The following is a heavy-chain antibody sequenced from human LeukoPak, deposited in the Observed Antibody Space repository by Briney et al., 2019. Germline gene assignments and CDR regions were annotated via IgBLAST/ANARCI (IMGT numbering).Heavy chain of an antibody. D-gene: IGHD6-6*01. CDR1: GFTFSSYT. Sequence: GGSLRLSCAASGFTFSSYTMNWVRQAPGKGLEWVSSIRSSGSYIFYADSVKGRFTISRDNAENSLYLQMNSLRAEDTAVYYCAREYSSSSDYWGQGTLVTVSS. V-gene: IGHV3-21*01. CDR3: AREYSSSSDY. CDR2: IRSSGSYI. J-gene: IGHJ4*02.